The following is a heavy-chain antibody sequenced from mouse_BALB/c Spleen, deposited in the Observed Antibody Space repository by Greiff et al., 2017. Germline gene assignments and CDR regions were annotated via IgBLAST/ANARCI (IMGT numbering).Heavy chain of an antibody. J-gene: IGHJ4*01. CDR2: ISSGSSTI. Sequence: EVQVVESGGGLVQPGGSRKLSCAASGFTFSSFGMHWVRQAPEKGLEWVAYISSGSSTIYYADTVKGRFTISRDNPKNTLFLQMTSLRSEDTAMYYCARDYGNFGYAMDYWGQGTSVTVSS. D-gene: IGHD2-1*01. V-gene: IGHV5-17*02. CDR1: GFTFSSFG. CDR3: ARDYGNFGYAMDY.